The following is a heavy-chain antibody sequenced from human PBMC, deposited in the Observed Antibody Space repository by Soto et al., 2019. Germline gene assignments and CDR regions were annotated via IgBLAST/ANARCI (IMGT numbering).Heavy chain of an antibody. CDR3: ARYSSSGWFFDY. D-gene: IGHD6-19*01. J-gene: IGHJ4*02. V-gene: IGHV6-1*01. CDR1: GDSVSSTSAA. CDR2: TYYRSKWYS. Sequence: QVQLQQSGPGLVEPSQTLSLTCAISGDSVSSTSAAWNWIRQSPSRGLEWLGRTYYRSKWYSDSGVYVRSRITINPDTSKNQFSLQLNSVTPEDTAVYYGARYSSSGWFFDYWGQGTLVTVSS.